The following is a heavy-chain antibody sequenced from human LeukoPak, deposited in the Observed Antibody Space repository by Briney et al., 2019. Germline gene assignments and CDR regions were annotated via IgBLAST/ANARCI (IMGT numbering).Heavy chain of an antibody. D-gene: IGHD6-19*01. J-gene: IGHJ4*02. V-gene: IGHV3-48*01. CDR2: ISSSSVAI. CDR1: GFTFSTYS. CDR3: ARGGLSSAASFDY. Sequence: PGGSLRLSCAASGFTFSTYSMNRVRQAPGNGLEWVSYISSSSVAIYYADSVKGRFTISRDNAKNSLYLQMNSLRAEDTAVYYCARGGLSSAASFDYWGQGTLVTVSS.